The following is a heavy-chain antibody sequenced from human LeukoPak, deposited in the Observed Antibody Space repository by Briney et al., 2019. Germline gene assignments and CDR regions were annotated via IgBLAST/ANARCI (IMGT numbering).Heavy chain of an antibody. Sequence: KASETLSLTCAVYGVSFSGYYWSWIRQPPGKGLEWIGEINHSGSTNYNPSLKSRVTISVDTSKNQFSLKLSSVTAADTAVYYCVRVGFFRYDILTGRLTQNWFDPWGQGTLVTVSS. CDR2: INHSGST. D-gene: IGHD3-9*01. V-gene: IGHV4-34*01. CDR1: GVSFSGYY. J-gene: IGHJ5*02. CDR3: VRVGFFRYDILTGRLTQNWFDP.